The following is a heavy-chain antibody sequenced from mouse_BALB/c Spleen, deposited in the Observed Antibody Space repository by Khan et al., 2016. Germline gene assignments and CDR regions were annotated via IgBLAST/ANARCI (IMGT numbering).Heavy chain of an antibody. CDR2: IDPENGDT. D-gene: IGHD4-1*01. CDR1: AFNIIDYF. J-gene: IGHJ4*01. V-gene: IGHV14-4*02. CDR3: NAGWLGRDYYAMDY. Sequence: VQLQQPGAELVRSGASVKLSCTASAFNIIDYFMHWVKQRPEQGLEWIGWIDPENGDTEYDPKFQGKATMTADTSSNTAYLQLSSLPSEDTAVYYCNAGWLGRDYYAMDYWGQGTSVTVSS.